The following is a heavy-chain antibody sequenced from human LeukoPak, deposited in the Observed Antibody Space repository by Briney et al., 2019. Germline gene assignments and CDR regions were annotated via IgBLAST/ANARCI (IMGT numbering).Heavy chain of an antibody. CDR1: GGSISSGGYY. CDR2: IYYSGSA. V-gene: IGHV4-31*03. J-gene: IGHJ5*02. D-gene: IGHD3-22*01. Sequence: PSQTLSLTCTVSGGSISSGGYYWSWIRQHPGKGLEWIGYIYYSGSAYYNPSLKSRVTISVDTSKNQFSLKLSSVTAADTAVYYCARGVMYYYDSSGHHWFDPWGRGTLVTVSS. CDR3: ARGVMYYYDSSGHHWFDP.